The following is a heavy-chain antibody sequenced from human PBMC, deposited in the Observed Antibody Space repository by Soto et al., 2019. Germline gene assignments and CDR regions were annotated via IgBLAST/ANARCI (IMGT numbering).Heavy chain of an antibody. CDR3: ARGRHILTGYYRRGNYYYGMDV. D-gene: IGHD3-9*01. CDR1: GGSISSGCYS. CDR2: IYHSGST. Sequence: PSETLSLTCAVSGGSISSGCYSWSWIRQPPGKGLEWIGYIYHSGSTYYNPSLKSRVTISVDTSKNQFSLKLSSVTAADTAVYYCARGRHILTGYYRRGNYYYGMDVWGQGTTVTVSS. J-gene: IGHJ6*02. V-gene: IGHV4-30-2*01.